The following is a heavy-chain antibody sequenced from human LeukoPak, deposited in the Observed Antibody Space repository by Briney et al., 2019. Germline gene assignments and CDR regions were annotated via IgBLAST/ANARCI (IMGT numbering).Heavy chain of an antibody. V-gene: IGHV3-74*01. CDR1: GFTFATHW. Sequence: GGSPRLSCAASGFTFATHWMHWVRQRPGEGLVWVSLIKGDERTTSYADSVKGRFTIPRDNAKNTIYLQMDSLRVEDTAVYYCATGYINGYEHWGQGSLVTVSS. D-gene: IGHD5-18*01. J-gene: IGHJ4*02. CDR3: ATGYINGYEH. CDR2: IKGDERTT.